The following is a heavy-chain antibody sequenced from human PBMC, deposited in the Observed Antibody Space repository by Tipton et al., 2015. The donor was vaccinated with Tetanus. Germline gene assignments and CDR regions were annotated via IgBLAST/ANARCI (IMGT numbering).Heavy chain of an antibody. J-gene: IGHJ4*02. CDR3: ARAPGGVSYHMFF. CDR2: ISSAGSPI. V-gene: IGHV3-48*02. Sequence: GSLRLSCAASGFTFNRYRMNWVRQPPGKGLEWISYISSAGSPIYFADSVEGRFTISRDKDKNLLYLQMRNLRDEDTAVYYCARAPGGVSYHMFFWGQGTLVSFAS. D-gene: IGHD2-8*02. CDR1: GFTFNRYR.